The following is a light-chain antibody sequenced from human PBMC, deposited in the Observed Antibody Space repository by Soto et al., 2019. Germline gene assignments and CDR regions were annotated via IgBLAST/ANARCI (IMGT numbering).Light chain of an antibody. Sequence: QSALTQPPSASGSPGQSVTISCTGTSSDIGAYNYVSWFQHHPGKAPKLIIYEVTKRPSGVPDRFSGSKSGNTASLAVSGLQAEDEADYYCTSLGGSDNWVFGGGTQLTVL. CDR1: SSDIGAYNY. J-gene: IGLJ3*02. CDR2: EVT. CDR3: TSLGGSDNWV. V-gene: IGLV2-8*01.